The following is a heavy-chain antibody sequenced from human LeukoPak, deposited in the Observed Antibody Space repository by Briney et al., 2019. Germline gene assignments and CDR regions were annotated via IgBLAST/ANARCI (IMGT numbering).Heavy chain of an antibody. D-gene: IGHD4-17*01. CDR3: ARDRGTVTTKFDY. CDR2: ISSSSSYI. CDR1: GFTFSSYS. V-gene: IGHV3-21*01. Sequence: PGGSLRLSCAASGFTFSSYSMNWVRQAPGKGLEWVSSISSSSSYIYYADSVKGRFTISRDNAKNSLYLQMNSLRAEDTAVYYCARDRGTVTTKFDYWGQGTLATVSS. J-gene: IGHJ4*02.